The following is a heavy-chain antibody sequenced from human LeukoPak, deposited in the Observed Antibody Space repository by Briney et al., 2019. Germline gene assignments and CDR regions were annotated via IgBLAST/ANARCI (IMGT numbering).Heavy chain of an antibody. D-gene: IGHD2-15*01. CDR3: ARQAYATRFDAFDI. CDR2: IYPDDSET. J-gene: IGHJ3*02. CDR1: GYKFTTDY. Sequence: GESLKISCKGSGYKFTTDYIGWVRQMPVKGLEWMGIIYPDDSETKYSPSFKGQVTMSVDKSITTAFLQWSSLKASDTAMYYCARQAYATRFDAFDIWGQGTMVTVSS. V-gene: IGHV5-51*01.